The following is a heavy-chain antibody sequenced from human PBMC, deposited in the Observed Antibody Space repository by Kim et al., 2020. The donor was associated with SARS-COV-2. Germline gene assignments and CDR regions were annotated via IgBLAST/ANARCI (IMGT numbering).Heavy chain of an antibody. D-gene: IGHD3-22*01. J-gene: IGHJ5*02. CDR2: IYYSGST. CDR3: ARSYFDSSGYYPPYNWFDP. V-gene: IGHV4-59*01. Sequence: SETLSLTCSVSGGSISRYYWSWIRQPPGKGLEWIGYIYYSGSTNYNPSLKSRVTISVDTSKNPFSLRLSSVTAADPAVYYCARSYFDSSGYYPPYNWFDPWGPGTLVTVSS. CDR1: GGSISRYY.